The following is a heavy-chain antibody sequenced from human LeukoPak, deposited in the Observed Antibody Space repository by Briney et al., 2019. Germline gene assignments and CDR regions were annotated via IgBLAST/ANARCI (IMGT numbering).Heavy chain of an antibody. J-gene: IGHJ4*02. CDR2: ISYDGSNK. Sequence: GGSLRLSCAASGFTFSSYAMHWVRQAPGKGLEWVAVISYDGSNKYYADSVKGRFTISRDNSRNTLYLQMNSLRAEDTAVYYCAKDPRVLIRGVIMLPFFDYWGQGTLVTVSS. D-gene: IGHD3-10*01. CDR1: GFTFSSYA. V-gene: IGHV3-30-3*01. CDR3: AKDPRVLIRGVIMLPFFDY.